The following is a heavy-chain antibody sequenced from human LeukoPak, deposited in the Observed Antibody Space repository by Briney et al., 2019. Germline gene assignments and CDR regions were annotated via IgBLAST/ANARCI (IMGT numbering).Heavy chain of an antibody. CDR2: ITGGGGST. Sequence: GGSLRLSCAASGFTFSSYDMSWVRQAPGKGLEWVSAITGGGGSTYYADSVKGRFTISRDNSKNTLYLQMSSLRAADTAVYYCALHHGSYYLGRWYDPWGQGTLVTVSS. J-gene: IGHJ5*02. V-gene: IGHV3-23*01. CDR3: ALHHGSYYLGRWYDP. CDR1: GFTFSSYD. D-gene: IGHD1-26*01.